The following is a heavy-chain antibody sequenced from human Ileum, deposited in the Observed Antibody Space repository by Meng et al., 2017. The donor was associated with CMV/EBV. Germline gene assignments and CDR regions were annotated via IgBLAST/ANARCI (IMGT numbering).Heavy chain of an antibody. D-gene: IGHD3-16*01. J-gene: IGHJ4*02. CDR2: MNNDGTII. CDR1: GFTRGGKW. V-gene: IGHV3-74*01. CDR3: ARGGGASTVSSLDY. Sequence: TGFTRGGKWMNGGRKAQGKGRRWVSRMNNDGTIINYADSVKGRFTISRENAKNTLYLKVSSLRVEDTAVYYCARGGGASTVSSLDYWGQGTLVTVSS.